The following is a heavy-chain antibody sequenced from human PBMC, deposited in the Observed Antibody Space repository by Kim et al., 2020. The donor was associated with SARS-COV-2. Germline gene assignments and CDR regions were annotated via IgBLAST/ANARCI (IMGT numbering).Heavy chain of an antibody. V-gene: IGHV7-4-1*02. CDR1: GYTFTSYA. D-gene: IGHD6-6*01. J-gene: IGHJ4*02. CDR3: ARDTPSITPYSSSSAFDY. Sequence: ASVKVSCKASGYTFTSYAMNWVRQAPGQGIEWMGWINTNTGNPTYAQGFTGRFVFSLDTSVSTAYLQISSLKAEDTAVYYCARDTPSITPYSSSSAFDYWGQGTLVTVSS. CDR2: INTNTGNP.